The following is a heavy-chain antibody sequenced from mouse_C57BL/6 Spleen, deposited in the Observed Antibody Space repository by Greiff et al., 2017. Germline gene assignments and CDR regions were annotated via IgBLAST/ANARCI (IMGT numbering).Heavy chain of an antibody. CDR3: ARGFYGSSESLDY. CDR1: GFNIKNTY. Sequence: VQLQQSVAELVRPGASVKLSCTASGFNIKNTYMHWVKQRPEQGLEWIGRIDPANGNTKYAPKFQGQATITADTSSNTAYLQLSSLTSEDTAIYYCARGFYGSSESLDYWGQGTTLTVSS. V-gene: IGHV14-3*01. D-gene: IGHD1-1*01. CDR2: IDPANGNT. J-gene: IGHJ2*01.